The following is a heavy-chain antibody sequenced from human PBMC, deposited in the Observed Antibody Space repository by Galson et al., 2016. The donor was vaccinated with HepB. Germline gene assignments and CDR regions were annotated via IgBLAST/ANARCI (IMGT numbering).Heavy chain of an antibody. D-gene: IGHD2-8*02. V-gene: IGHV3-49*03. CDR3: AKERGSGLFDI. CDR1: GFTFGDHG. CDR2: IRSKMFGGTK. Sequence: SLRLSCAGSGFTFGDHGVSRFRQAPGKGLEWVIFIRSKMFGGTKEYAASVKGRFIISRDDSKSIAYLQMNSLKTEDTAVYFCAKERGSGLFDIWGQGTVVTVSS. J-gene: IGHJ3*02.